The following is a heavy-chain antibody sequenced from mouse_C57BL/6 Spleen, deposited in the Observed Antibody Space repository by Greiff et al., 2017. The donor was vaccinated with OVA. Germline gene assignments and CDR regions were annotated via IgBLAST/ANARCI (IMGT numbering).Heavy chain of an antibody. CDR3: ARVDTTVVATDY. CDR2: ISYDGSN. J-gene: IGHJ2*01. CDR1: GYSITSGYY. D-gene: IGHD1-1*01. Sequence: EVKLQESGPGLVKPSQSLSLTCSVTGYSITSGYYWNWIRQFPGNKLEWMGYISYDGSNNYNPSLKNRISITRDTSKNQFFLKLNSVTTEDTATYYCARVDTTVVATDYWGQGTTLTVSS. V-gene: IGHV3-6*01.